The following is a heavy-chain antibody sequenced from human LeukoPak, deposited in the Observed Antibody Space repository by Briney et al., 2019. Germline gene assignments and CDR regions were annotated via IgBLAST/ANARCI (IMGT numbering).Heavy chain of an antibody. CDR3: AREGGPYRLLDY. CDR1: GGSFSAYY. V-gene: IGHV4-34*01. CDR2: VNLQGST. J-gene: IGHJ4*02. Sequence: SESLSLTCVVHGGSFSAYYWSWIRKPPGKGRKWIGEVNLQGSTNYNASLKSRVAISVDKSENHTSLKMTAVTAADTAVYYCAREGGPYRLLDYSSQGTLVTVAS.